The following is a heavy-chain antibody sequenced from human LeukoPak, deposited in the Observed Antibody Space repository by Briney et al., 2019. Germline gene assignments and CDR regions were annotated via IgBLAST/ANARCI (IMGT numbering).Heavy chain of an antibody. CDR3: AGVGSGSYYFDY. J-gene: IGHJ4*02. CDR1: XFXFSSYS. CDR2: ISSSSSTI. V-gene: IGHV3-48*02. D-gene: IGHD3-10*01. Sequence: PGGSLRLSCAASXFXFSSYSMNWVXXAPXKXLEWVSYISSSSSTIYYADSVKGRFTISRDNAKNSLYLQMNSLRDEDTAVXXCAGVGSGSYYFDYWGQGTLVTVSS.